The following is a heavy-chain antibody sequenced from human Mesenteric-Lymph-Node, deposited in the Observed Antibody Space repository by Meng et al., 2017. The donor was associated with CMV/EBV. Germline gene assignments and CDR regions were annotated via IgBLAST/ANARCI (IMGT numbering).Heavy chain of an antibody. J-gene: IGHJ5*02. CDR1: VGSLISGGYY. V-gene: IGHV4-31*02. D-gene: IGHD4/OR15-4a*01. CDR2: IYHTGTT. Sequence: SVGSLISGGYYWSWIRQHPGKGLEWMGYIYHTGTTYYNPSLKGRVAFSIDTSKNQFFLKLNSVTAADTAVYYCARDFTSNDNFFDPWGQGTLVTVSS. CDR3: ARDFTSNDNFFDP.